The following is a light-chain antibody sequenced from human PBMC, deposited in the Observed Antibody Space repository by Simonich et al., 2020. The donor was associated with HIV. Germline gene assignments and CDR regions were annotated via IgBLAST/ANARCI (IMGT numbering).Light chain of an antibody. Sequence: IQLTQSPSSLSASVGDRVIITCRASQSISSWWACYQQKPGKAPKLLIYKASSLESGVPSRFSGSGSGTEFTLTISSLQPDDFATYYCQQYNSYPWTFGQGTKVEIK. CDR1: QSISSW. V-gene: IGKV1-5*03. CDR2: KAS. J-gene: IGKJ1*01. CDR3: QQYNSYPWT.